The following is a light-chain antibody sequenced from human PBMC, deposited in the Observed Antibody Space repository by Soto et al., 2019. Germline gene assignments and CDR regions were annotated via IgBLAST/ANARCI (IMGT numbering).Light chain of an antibody. J-gene: IGLJ2*01. CDR2: GNS. Sequence: QSVLTQPHSVSGAPGQRVTISFTGSSSNIGAGYDVHWYQQLPRTAPKLLIYGNSNRPSGVPDRFSGSKSGTSASLAITGLQAEDEADYYCQSYDSSLSGYVVFGGGTQLTVL. CDR3: QSYDSSLSGYVV. V-gene: IGLV1-40*01. CDR1: SSNIGAGYD.